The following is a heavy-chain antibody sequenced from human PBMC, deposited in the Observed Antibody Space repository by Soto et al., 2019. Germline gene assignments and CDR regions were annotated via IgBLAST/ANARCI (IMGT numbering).Heavy chain of an antibody. CDR2: IIPIFGTA. V-gene: IGHV1-69*13. D-gene: IGHD2-2*01. CDR3: ARDRIVVVPAAGSNGMDV. CDR1: GDTFTANY. Sequence: GASVKVSCKASGDTFTANYIHWVRQAPGQGLEWMGGIIPIFGTANYAQKFQGRVTITADESTSTAYMELSSLRSEDTAVYYCARDRIVVVPAAGSNGMDVWGQGTTVTVSS. J-gene: IGHJ6*02.